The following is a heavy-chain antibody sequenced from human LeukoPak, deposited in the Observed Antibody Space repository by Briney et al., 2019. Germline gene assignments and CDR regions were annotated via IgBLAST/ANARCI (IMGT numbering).Heavy chain of an antibody. Sequence: PSETLSLTCTVSGGSISSYYWSWIRQPPGKGLEWIGYIYYSGSTNYNPSLKSRVTISVDTSKNQFSLTLSSVTAADTAVYDCARPRYTAWHWFDPWGQGTLVTVSS. D-gene: IGHD2-21*02. CDR3: ARPRYTAWHWFDP. CDR2: IYYSGST. J-gene: IGHJ5*02. CDR1: GGSISSYY. V-gene: IGHV4-59*08.